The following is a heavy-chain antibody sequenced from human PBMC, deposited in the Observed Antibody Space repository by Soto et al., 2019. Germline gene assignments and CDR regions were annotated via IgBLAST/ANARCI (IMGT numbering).Heavy chain of an antibody. CDR3: ARARWYDASNV. V-gene: IGHV4-38-2*01. CDR1: GFSISSGIY. CDR2: VYHGGNT. J-gene: IGHJ3*01. D-gene: IGHD2-15*01. Sequence: SETLSLTCAVSGFSISSGIYWGWIRKHPGKGLEWIWSVYHGGNTYYNPSLKSRVSISIDLSKNQFSLKLTSVTAADTAAYYCARARWYDASNVWGQGTVVTVS.